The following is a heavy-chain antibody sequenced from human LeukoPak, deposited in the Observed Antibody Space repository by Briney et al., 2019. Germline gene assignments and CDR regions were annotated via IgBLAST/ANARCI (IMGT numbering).Heavy chain of an antibody. CDR2: IKSKTDDGTT. D-gene: IGHD6-13*01. V-gene: IGHV3-15*01. CDR1: GFTFSNAW. CDR3: TTGGLWYVDY. J-gene: IGHJ4*02. Sequence: PGGSLRLSCAASGFTFSNAWMSWVRQVPGKGLEWVGRIKSKTDDGTTDYAAPVIGRFNISRDDSKNTLYLQMNSLKSEYTALHYCTTGGLWYVDYWGQGILVTVSS.